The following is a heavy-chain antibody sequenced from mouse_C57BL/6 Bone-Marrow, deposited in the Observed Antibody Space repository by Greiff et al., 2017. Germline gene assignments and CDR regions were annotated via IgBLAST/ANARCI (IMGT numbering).Heavy chain of an antibody. V-gene: IGHV1-69*01. CDR1: GYTFTSYW. Sequence: VQLQQPGAELVMPGASVKLSCKASGYTFTSYWMHWVKQRPGQGLEWIGEIDPSDSYTNYNQKFKGKSTLTVDKSSSTAYMQLSSLTSEDSAVYYCARGTVRTWYYEVWGTGTTVTVSS. CDR3: ARGTVRTWYYEV. D-gene: IGHD1-1*01. CDR2: IDPSDSYT. J-gene: IGHJ1*03.